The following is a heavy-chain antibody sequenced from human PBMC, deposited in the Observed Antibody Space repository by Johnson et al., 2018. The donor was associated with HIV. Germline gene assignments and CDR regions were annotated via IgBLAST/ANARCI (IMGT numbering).Heavy chain of an antibody. CDR3: AREAPQPSDAYDI. CDR2: IYSGGST. V-gene: IGHV3-66*01. J-gene: IGHJ3*02. CDR1: GFTVSTSY. D-gene: IGHD5-18*01. Sequence: VQLVESGGGLVQPGGSLRLSCAVSGFTVSTSYMTRVRQAPGKGLDWVSVIYSGGSTYYADSVKGRFTISRDNDKNSLFMEMNSLTAEDTAVYYCAREAPQPSDAYDIGGQGTMVTVSS.